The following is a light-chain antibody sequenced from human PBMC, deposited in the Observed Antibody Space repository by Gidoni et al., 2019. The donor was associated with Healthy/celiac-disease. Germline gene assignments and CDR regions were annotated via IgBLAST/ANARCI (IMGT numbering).Light chain of an antibody. CDR2: DTS. J-gene: IGLJ3*02. CDR3: LLSYSGAWV. Sequence: QSVVTQEPSLTVSPGGTVTLTCGSSTGAVTSGHYPSWFQQQPGKAPRTLIYDTSNKHSWTPARFSGSLLGGKAALTLSGAQPEDEAEYYCLLSYSGAWVFGGGTKLTVL. CDR1: TGAVTSGHY. V-gene: IGLV7-46*01.